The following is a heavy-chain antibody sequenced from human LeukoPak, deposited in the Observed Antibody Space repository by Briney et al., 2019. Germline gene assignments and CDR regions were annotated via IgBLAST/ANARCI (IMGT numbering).Heavy chain of an antibody. V-gene: IGHV4-61*01. Sequence: KPSETLSLTCTVSGGSVSSGSYYWSWIRQPPGKGLEWIGYIYYSGSTKYNPSLKSRVTISVDTSKNQFSLKLSSVTAADTAVYYCARDHLWFGAPQGHYGMDVWGKGTTVTVSS. CDR2: IYYSGST. D-gene: IGHD3-10*01. J-gene: IGHJ6*04. CDR1: GGSVSSGSYY. CDR3: ARDHLWFGAPQGHYGMDV.